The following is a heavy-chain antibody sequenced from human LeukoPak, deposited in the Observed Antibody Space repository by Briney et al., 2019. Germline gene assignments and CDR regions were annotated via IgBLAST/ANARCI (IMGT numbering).Heavy chain of an antibody. CDR2: FYSGGST. CDR3: AKDRFGELSF. J-gene: IGHJ4*02. D-gene: IGHD3-10*01. Sequence: GGSLRLSCAASGFTVSSNYMSWVRQAPGKGLEWVSVFYSGGSTYYADSVKGRFTISRDNSKNTLYLQVNSLRAEDTAVYYCAKDRFGELSFWGQGTLVTVSS. V-gene: IGHV3-53*05. CDR1: GFTVSSNY.